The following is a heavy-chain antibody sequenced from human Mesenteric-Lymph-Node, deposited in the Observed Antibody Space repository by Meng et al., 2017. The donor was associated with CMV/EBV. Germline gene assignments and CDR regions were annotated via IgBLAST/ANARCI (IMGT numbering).Heavy chain of an antibody. V-gene: IGHV4-39*01. J-gene: IGHJ5*02. CDR2: INYSGST. CDR3: ARHKMVYTRQSLDP. CDR1: GDSISSSSYY. D-gene: IGHD2-8*01. Sequence: SGDSISSSSYYWGWIRQPPGKGLEWIGSINYSGSTYYNPSLKSRVTISVDTSKNEFSLRLSSVTAADTAIYYCARHKMVYTRQSLDPWGRGTLVTVSS.